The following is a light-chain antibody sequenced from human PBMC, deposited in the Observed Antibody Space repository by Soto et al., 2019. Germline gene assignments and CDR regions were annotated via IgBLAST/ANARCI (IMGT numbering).Light chain of an antibody. Sequence: DIQITQSPSSLSASIGDRVTMTCRASQSISFYLSWYQQKPGKAPKVLIYAASTLQSGVPSRFSGSGSGTDFTLTISSLQPEDFATYYCQQSYSTPITFGQGTRLEIK. CDR3: QQSYSTPIT. J-gene: IGKJ5*01. CDR2: AAS. CDR1: QSISFY. V-gene: IGKV1-39*01.